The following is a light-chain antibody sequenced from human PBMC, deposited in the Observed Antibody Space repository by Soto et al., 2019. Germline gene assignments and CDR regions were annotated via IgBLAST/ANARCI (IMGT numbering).Light chain of an antibody. CDR3: QQYGSSRGT. J-gene: IGKJ1*01. CDR1: QSVSSSY. Sequence: EIVLTQSPGTLSLSPGERATLSCRASQSVSSSYLAWYQQKPGQAPRLLIYGASSRATGIPDRFSGSGSGTDFTLTISRLEPEVIAVYYCQQYGSSRGTFGQGTKVEIK. CDR2: GAS. V-gene: IGKV3-20*01.